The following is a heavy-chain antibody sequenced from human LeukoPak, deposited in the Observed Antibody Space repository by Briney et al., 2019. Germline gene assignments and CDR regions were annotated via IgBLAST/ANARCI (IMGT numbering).Heavy chain of an antibody. V-gene: IGHV3-30*02. J-gene: IGHJ5*02. CDR3: AKDMMRDRWFGES. Sequence: PGGSLRLSCAASGFTFSYYGMHWVRQAPGKGLEWVAFIRFEGTEKFYAASVKGRFTISRDNSKNTLYLEMNSLRVEDTAVYYCAKDMMRDRWFGESWGQGTLVTVSS. D-gene: IGHD3-10*01. CDR2: IRFEGTEK. CDR1: GFTFSYYG.